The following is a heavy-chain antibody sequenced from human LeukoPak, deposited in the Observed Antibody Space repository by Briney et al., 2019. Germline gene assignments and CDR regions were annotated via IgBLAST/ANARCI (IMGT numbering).Heavy chain of an antibody. J-gene: IGHJ6*02. D-gene: IGHD3-3*01. CDR1: GYTFTGYY. Sequence: ASVKVSCKASGYTFTGYYMHWVRQAPGQGLEWMGWINPNSGGTNYAQKFQGRVTMTRDTSISTAYMELSRLRSDDTAVYYCARDLQYYDFWSGYPPDYYYGMDVWDQGTTVTVSS. CDR2: INPNSGGT. V-gene: IGHV1-2*02. CDR3: ARDLQYYDFWSGYPPDYYYGMDV.